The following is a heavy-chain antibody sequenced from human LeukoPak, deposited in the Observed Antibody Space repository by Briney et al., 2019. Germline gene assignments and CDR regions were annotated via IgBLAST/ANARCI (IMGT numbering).Heavy chain of an antibody. CDR2: IGTAGDT. D-gene: IGHD2/OR15-2a*01. CDR1: GFTFSSYD. Sequence: GGSLRLSCAASGFTFSSYDMHWVRQATGKGLEWVSAIGTAGDTYYPGSVKGRFTISRDNAKNSLYLQMNSLRAEDTAVYYCARYYDGTTYQDAFDIWGQGTMVTVCS. CDR3: ARYYDGTTYQDAFDI. J-gene: IGHJ3*02. V-gene: IGHV3-13*01.